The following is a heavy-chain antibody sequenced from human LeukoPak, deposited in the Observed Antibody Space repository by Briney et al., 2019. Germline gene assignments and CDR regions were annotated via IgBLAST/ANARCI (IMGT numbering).Heavy chain of an antibody. D-gene: IGHD3-3*01. CDR1: GGSISSGGYS. CDR2: IYHSGST. V-gene: IGHV4-30-2*01. J-gene: IGHJ3*02. CDR3: ARSGRGSAKSGSRGAFDI. Sequence: KPSETLSLTCAVSGGSISSGGYSWSWIRQPPGKGLEWIGYIYHSGSTYYNPSLKSRVTISVDTSKDQFSLKLSSVTAADTAVYYCARSGRGSAKSGSRGAFDIWGQGTMVTVSS.